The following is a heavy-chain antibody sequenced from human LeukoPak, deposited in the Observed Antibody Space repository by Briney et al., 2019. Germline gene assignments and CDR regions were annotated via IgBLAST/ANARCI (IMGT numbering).Heavy chain of an antibody. D-gene: IGHD6-19*01. J-gene: IGHJ5*02. V-gene: IGHV3-48*03. Sequence: GGSLRLSCAASGFIFSSYEMNWVRQAPGKGLEWVSYISSSGNTIYYADSVKGRFTISRDNAKNSLYLQMNSLRAEDTAVYYCARDPYSSGFNWFDAWGQGTLVTVSS. CDR1: GFIFSSYE. CDR3: ARDPYSSGFNWFDA. CDR2: ISSSGNTI.